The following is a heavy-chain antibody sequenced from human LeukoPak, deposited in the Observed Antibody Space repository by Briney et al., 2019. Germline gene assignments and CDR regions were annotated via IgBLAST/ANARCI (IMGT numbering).Heavy chain of an antibody. CDR1: GGSISSGVHY. CDR2: IYYSGNT. Sequence: SETLSLTCTVSGGSISSGVHYWSWIRQPPGKGLEWIGYIYYSGNTYYNPSPKNRVTISIDTSKNQFSLKLSSVTAADTAVYYCASRDTTSYWYFDLWGRGTLVTVSS. V-gene: IGHV4-30-4*01. CDR3: ASRDTTSYWYFDL. J-gene: IGHJ2*01. D-gene: IGHD4-17*01.